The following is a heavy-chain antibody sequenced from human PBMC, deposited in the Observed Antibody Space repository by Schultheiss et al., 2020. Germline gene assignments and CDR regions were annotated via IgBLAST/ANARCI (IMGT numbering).Heavy chain of an antibody. CDR2: IYYSGST. CDR3: ARLGTFYRGLDDY. J-gene: IGHJ4*02. CDR1: GGSISSYY. Sequence: SETLSLTCTVSGGSISSYYWSWIRQPPGKGLEWIGYIYYSGSTYYNLSLKSRVTISVDTSKNQFSLKLSSVTAADTAMYYCARLGTFYRGLDDYWGQGTLVTVSS. V-gene: IGHV4-59*08. D-gene: IGHD2/OR15-2a*01.